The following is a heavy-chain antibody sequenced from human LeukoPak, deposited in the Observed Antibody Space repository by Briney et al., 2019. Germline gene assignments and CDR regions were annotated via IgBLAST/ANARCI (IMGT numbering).Heavy chain of an antibody. J-gene: IGHJ4*02. CDR3: ARDKYGATDYFDY. Sequence: SETLSLTCAVYGGSFSGCYWSWIRQPPGKGLEWIGYIFYSGSTNYNPSLKSRVTISVDTSKSQFSLKLSSVTAADTAVYYCARDKYGATDYFDYWGQGTLVIVSS. CDR1: GGSFSGCY. V-gene: IGHV4-59*01. CDR2: IFYSGST. D-gene: IGHD4/OR15-4a*01.